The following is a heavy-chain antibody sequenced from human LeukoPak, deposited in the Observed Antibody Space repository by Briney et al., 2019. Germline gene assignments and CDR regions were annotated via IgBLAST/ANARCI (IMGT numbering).Heavy chain of an antibody. Sequence: SETLSLTCTVSGGSINSYYWSWIRQPPGKGLEWIGYSYYSGSTNYNPSLKSRVTISVDTSKNQFSLKLSSVTAADTAVYYCAALNSSGYWFYWGQGTLVTVSS. CDR3: AALNSSGYWFY. CDR1: GGSINSYY. J-gene: IGHJ4*02. V-gene: IGHV4-59*01. D-gene: IGHD3-22*01. CDR2: SYYSGST.